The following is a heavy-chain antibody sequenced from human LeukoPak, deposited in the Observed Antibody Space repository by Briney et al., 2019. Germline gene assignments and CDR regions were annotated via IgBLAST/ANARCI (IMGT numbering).Heavy chain of an antibody. J-gene: IGHJ4*02. D-gene: IGHD3-10*01. CDR1: EFTFNSHC. V-gene: IGHV3-7*01. CDR3: ARVGGYYDSGAGSGYDY. CDR2: IKQDENEI. Sequence: GGSLRLSCVASEFTFNSHCMYWVRQAPGKGPEWVASIKQDENEIHYVDSVKGRFTISRDNAEKSLYLQMNNLRVEDTAVYYCARVGGYYDSGAGSGYDYWGQGTLVTVSS.